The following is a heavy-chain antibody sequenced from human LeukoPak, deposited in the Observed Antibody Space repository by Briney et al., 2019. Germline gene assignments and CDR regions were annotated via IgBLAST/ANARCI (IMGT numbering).Heavy chain of an antibody. V-gene: IGHV1-8*01. Sequence: GASVKVSCKASGYTFTKYDINWVRQAAGQGLEWMGWMNPNSGDTGYVEKFQGRVTMTRDTSMNTAYMELSSLRSEDTAVYYCTRSGFGGGVHFDYWGQGTPVTVSS. CDR2: MNPNSGDT. J-gene: IGHJ4*02. CDR3: TRSGFGGGVHFDY. D-gene: IGHD3-16*01. CDR1: GYTFTKYD.